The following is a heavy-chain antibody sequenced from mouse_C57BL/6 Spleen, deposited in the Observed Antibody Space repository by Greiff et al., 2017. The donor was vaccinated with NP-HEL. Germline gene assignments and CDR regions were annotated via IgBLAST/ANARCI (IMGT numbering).Heavy chain of an antibody. J-gene: IGHJ4*01. D-gene: IGHD2-1*01. CDR3: ARHGNYPYYAMDY. CDR1: GYTFTSYW. CDR2: IDPSDSYT. Sequence: QVQLQQPGAELVRPGTSVKLSCKASGYTFTSYWMHWVKQRPGQGLEWIGVIDPSDSYTNYNQKFKGKATLTVDTSSSTAYMQHSSLTSEDSAVYYCARHGNYPYYAMDYWGQGTSVTVSS. V-gene: IGHV1-59*01.